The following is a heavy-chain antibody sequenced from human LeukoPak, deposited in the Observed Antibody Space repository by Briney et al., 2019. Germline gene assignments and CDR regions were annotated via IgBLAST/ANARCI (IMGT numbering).Heavy chain of an antibody. V-gene: IGHV3-23*01. CDR3: AKDLKVWYFDWLSTSFDY. D-gene: IGHD3-9*01. CDR1: GFTFSSYS. Sequence: GGSLRLSCAASGFTFSSYSMIWVRQAPGKGLEWVSAISGSGGSTYYADSVKGRFTISRDNSKNTLYLQMNSLRAEDTAVYYCAKDLKVWYFDWLSTSFDYWGQGTLVTVSS. CDR2: ISGSGGST. J-gene: IGHJ4*02.